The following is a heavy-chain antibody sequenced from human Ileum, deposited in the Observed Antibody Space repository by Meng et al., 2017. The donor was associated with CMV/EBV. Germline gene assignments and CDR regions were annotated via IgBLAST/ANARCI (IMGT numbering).Heavy chain of an antibody. V-gene: IGHV3-74*01. Sequence: GESLKISCAASGFTFSNYWMHWVRQAPGKGLVWVARTNKDGTTTSYEDSVKGRFTISRDNAKNTLYLQMNSLRAEDTAVYYCARDSSVVGVTSDYWGQGTRVTVSS. CDR3: ARDSSVVGVTSDY. CDR1: GFTFSNYW. J-gene: IGHJ4*02. CDR2: TNKDGTTT. D-gene: IGHD1-26*01.